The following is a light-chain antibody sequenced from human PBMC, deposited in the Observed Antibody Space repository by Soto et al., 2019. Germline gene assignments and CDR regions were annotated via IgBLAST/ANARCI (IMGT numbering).Light chain of an antibody. V-gene: IGKV3-15*01. CDR3: QQYKNWPL. J-gene: IGKJ5*01. CDR1: PSVTNY. Sequence: ETXMPQSPPALPGSPGDVAPLSCRASPSVTNYLAWYQQKPGQPPRLLIYGASTRATGIPARFSGSGSGTEFTLTISSLQSEDFAVYYCQQYKNWPLFGQGTRLEIK. CDR2: GAS.